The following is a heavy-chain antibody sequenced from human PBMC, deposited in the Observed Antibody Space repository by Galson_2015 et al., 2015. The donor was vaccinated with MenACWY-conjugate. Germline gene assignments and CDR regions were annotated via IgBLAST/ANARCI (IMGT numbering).Heavy chain of an antibody. D-gene: IGHD3-10*01. J-gene: IGHJ5*02. Sequence: CAIFGDRVSSYRATLNWIMQSRSRGLEWLVRIYYRSKWYNDYEVSVKSRIIIKSDTSKNQFSLQLNSVTPDDTAVYYCARDAGAARFDTWGQGTLVTVSS. V-gene: IGHV6-1*01. CDR2: IYYRSKWYN. CDR1: GDRVSSYRAT. CDR3: ARDAGAARFDT.